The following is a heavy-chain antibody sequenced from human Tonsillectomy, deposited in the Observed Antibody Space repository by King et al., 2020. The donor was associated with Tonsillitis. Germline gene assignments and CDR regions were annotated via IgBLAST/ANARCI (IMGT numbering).Heavy chain of an antibody. CDR3: VTGTQRSSLDRENFDY. D-gene: IGHD1-1*01. CDR1: GYTISGYS. Sequence: QLVQSGTEVKKPGASVKVSCKASGYTISGYSMHWVRQAPGQGLEWMGWINPSSGGTKYAQKFQGRVTMTRDTSISTAYMEPSRLRSDDTAVYYCVTGTQRSSLDRENFDYWGQGTLVTVSS. J-gene: IGHJ4*02. CDR2: INPSSGGT. V-gene: IGHV1-2*02.